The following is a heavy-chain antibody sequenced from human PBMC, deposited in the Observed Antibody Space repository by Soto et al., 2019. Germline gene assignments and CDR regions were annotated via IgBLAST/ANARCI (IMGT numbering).Heavy chain of an antibody. Sequence: SETLSLTCTVSGGSIGSYYWSWIRQPPGKGLEWIGYIFYSGSTNYNPSLRSRVTISVDTSKNQFSLELSSVTAADTAMYYCARMNTVTPNWFDPWGQGTLVTVSS. V-gene: IGHV4-59*01. CDR1: GGSIGSYY. D-gene: IGHD4-17*01. CDR3: ARMNTVTPNWFDP. CDR2: IFYSGST. J-gene: IGHJ5*02.